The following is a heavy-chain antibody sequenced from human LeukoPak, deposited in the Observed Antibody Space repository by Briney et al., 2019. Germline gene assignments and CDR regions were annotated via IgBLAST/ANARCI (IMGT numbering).Heavy chain of an antibody. Sequence: GGSLRLSCAGSGFALKSYSLTWVRQAPGKGLEGGSSISSTSAYIHYADSVNGRFTISRDNVDNVVYLEMNSLGGEDTATYYCARVAVSGPTGWFDSWGQGTLVIVSS. CDR1: GFALKSYS. D-gene: IGHD2-8*02. J-gene: IGHJ5*01. CDR2: ISSTSAYI. V-gene: IGHV3-21*01. CDR3: ARVAVSGPTGWFDS.